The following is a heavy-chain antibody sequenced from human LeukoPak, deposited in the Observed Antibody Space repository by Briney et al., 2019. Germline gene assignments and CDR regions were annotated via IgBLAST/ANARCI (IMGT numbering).Heavy chain of an antibody. CDR1: GFTFNKFA. D-gene: IGHD5-24*01. Sequence: GGSLRLSCAASGFTFNKFAMSWIRQAPGKGLEWVAYMSSSANTILYADSVKGRFTISRDNAKNSLYLQMNSLTAEDTAVYYCARALGMATITPHFDYWGQGTLVTVSS. J-gene: IGHJ4*02. CDR2: MSSSANTI. CDR3: ARALGMATITPHFDY. V-gene: IGHV3-11*01.